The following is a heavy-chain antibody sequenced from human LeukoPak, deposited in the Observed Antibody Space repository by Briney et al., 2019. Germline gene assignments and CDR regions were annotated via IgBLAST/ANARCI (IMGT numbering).Heavy chain of an antibody. CDR2: INHSGST. J-gene: IGHJ5*02. Sequence: SETLSLTCAVYGGSFGGYYWSWIRQPPGKGLEWIGEINHSGSTNYNPSLNSRVTISVDTSKNQFSLKLSSVTAADTAVYYCASSLGYCSSTSCQGDWFDPWGQGTLVTVSS. D-gene: IGHD2-2*01. CDR3: ASSLGYCSSTSCQGDWFDP. CDR1: GGSFGGYY. V-gene: IGHV4-34*01.